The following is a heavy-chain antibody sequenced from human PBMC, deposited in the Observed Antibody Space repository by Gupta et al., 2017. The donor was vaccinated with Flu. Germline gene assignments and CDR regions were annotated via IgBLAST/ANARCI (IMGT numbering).Heavy chain of an antibody. D-gene: IGHD2-2*01. V-gene: IGHV1-69*01. Sequence: QVQLVQSGAEVKKPGSSVKVSCKAPGGTFSTYAINWVRQAPGQGPEWMGGIIPIRITANYAQNFQGRVTITADESTSTAYMELSSLRSEDTAVYYCATSIIVVPANMPGTSRFWLDPWGQGTLVTVSS. CDR2: IIPIRITA. CDR3: ATSIIVVPANMPGTSRFWLDP. CDR1: GGTFSTYA. J-gene: IGHJ5*02.